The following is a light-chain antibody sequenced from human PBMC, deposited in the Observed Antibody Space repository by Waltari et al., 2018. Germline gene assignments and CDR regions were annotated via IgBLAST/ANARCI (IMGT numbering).Light chain of an antibody. CDR1: QSISSY. CDR2: AAS. Sequence: DIQMTQSPYSLSASVGDRVTITCRASQSISSYLNWYQQRPGKAPKLLIYAASSLQSGVPSRFSGRGSETDFTLTISSLQPEDFATYYCQNSYSTPLPTFGGGTKVEIK. V-gene: IGKV1-39*01. CDR3: QNSYSTPLPT. J-gene: IGKJ4*01.